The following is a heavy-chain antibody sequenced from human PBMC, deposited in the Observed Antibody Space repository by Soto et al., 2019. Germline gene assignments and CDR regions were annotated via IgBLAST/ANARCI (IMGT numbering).Heavy chain of an antibody. CDR1: GYTFHRYA. CDR2: INPSGGST. J-gene: IGHJ6*02. CDR3: AIVLQQVVQYYYYYGMDV. Sequence: ASVKVSCKASGYTFHRYAFSWVRQAPGQGLEWMGIINPSGGSTSYAQKFHGRVTMTRDTSTSTVYMELSSLRSEDTAVYYCAIVLQQVVQYYYYYGMDVWGQGTTVTVSS. V-gene: IGHV1-46*02. D-gene: IGHD6-13*01.